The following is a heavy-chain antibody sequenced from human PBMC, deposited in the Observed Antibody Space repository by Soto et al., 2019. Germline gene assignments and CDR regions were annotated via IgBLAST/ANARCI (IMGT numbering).Heavy chain of an antibody. CDR2: INHSGST. Sequence: QVQLQQWGAGLLKPSETLSLTCAVYGGSFSGYYWSWIRQPPRKGLEWIGEINHSGSTNYNPSLKSRVTISVDTSKNQFSLKLSAVTAADPAVYYCARGRAWGYYYHYWGQGTLVTVSS. D-gene: IGHD3-16*01. CDR3: ARGRAWGYYYHY. CDR1: GGSFSGYY. J-gene: IGHJ4*02. V-gene: IGHV4-34*01.